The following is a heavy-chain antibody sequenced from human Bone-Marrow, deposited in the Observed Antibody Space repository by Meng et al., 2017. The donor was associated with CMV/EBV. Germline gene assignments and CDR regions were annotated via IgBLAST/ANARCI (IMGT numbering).Heavy chain of an antibody. V-gene: IGHV3-49*04. J-gene: IGHJ6*02. Sequence: GESLKISCTASGFTFGDYAMSWVRQAPGKGLEWVGFIRSKAYGGTTEYAASVKGRFTISRDDSKSIAYLQMNSLKTEDTAVYYCTRDGLPMGGKDVWGQGTTVTVS. CDR2: IRSKAYGGTT. D-gene: IGHD3-10*01. CDR3: TRDGLPMGGKDV. CDR1: GFTFGDYA.